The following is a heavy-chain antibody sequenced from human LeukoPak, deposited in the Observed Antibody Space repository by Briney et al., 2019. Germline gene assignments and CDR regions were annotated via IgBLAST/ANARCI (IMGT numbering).Heavy chain of an antibody. CDR2: ISSSSNTI. D-gene: IGHD3-10*02. CDR3: AELGITMIGGV. V-gene: IGHV3-48*04. Sequence: SGGSLRLSCAASGFTFSDYSMNWVRQAPGKGLEWVSYISSSSNTIYYADSVKGRFTISRDNAKNSLYLQMNSLRAEDTAVYYCAELGITMIGGVWGKGTTVTISS. J-gene: IGHJ6*04. CDR1: GFTFSDYS.